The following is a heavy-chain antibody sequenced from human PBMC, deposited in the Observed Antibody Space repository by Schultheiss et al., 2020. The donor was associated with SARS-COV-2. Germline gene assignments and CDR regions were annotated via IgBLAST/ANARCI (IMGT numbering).Heavy chain of an antibody. J-gene: IGHJ4*02. CDR1: GYRFTSYG. D-gene: IGHD3-22*01. V-gene: IGHV1-18*01. Sequence: ASVKVSCKASGYRFTSYGISWVRQAPGQGLEWMGWISAYNGNTNYAQKLQGRVTMTTDTSTSTAYMELSSLRSEDTAVYYCAREAHRSGYHDYWGQGTLVTVSS. CDR2: ISAYNGNT. CDR3: AREAHRSGYHDY.